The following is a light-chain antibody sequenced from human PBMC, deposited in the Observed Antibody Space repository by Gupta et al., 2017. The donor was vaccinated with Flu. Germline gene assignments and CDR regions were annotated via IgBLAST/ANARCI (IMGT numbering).Light chain of an antibody. V-gene: IGKV1-27*01. Sequence: DIETTQSPSSLSASVGDSATISCRASQGVGNTLAWYQQKPGHVPQLLIYAASTWQPGIPSRFSGSGSGTDFTLSISSLQSEDVATYYCQQYDRGPRTFGGGTKVE. J-gene: IGKJ4*02. CDR1: QGVGNT. CDR2: AAS. CDR3: QQYDRGPRT.